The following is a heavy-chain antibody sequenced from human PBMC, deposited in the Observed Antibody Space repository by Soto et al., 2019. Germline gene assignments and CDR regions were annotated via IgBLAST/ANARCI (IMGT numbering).Heavy chain of an antibody. J-gene: IGHJ4*02. V-gene: IGHV1-18*01. CDR1: GYTFTSYG. CDR2: ISAYNGNT. D-gene: IGHD3-10*01. CDR3: AGGWFGEFVYCFDY. Sequence: QVQLVQSGAEVKKPGASVKVSCKASGYTFTSYGISWVRQAPGQGLEWMGWISAYNGNTNYAEKLQGRVTMTTDTSASTAYMELRRLSSDDAAGYYCAGGWFGEFVYCFDYWGQGTLVTVSS.